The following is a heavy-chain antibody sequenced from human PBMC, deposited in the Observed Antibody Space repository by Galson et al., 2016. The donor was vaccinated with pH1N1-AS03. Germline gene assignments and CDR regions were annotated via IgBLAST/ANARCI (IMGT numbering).Heavy chain of an antibody. CDR2: INPDASST. Sequence: SLRLSCAASGFPFSTYWMHWVRQAPGKGLEWVSRINPDASSTNYAESVKGRFTISSDNAKNTVYLQINSLRAEDTAVYYCVRDRELVRWGQGTLVTVSS. CDR1: GFPFSTYW. D-gene: IGHD1-26*01. V-gene: IGHV3-74*01. CDR3: VRDRELVR. J-gene: IGHJ5*02.